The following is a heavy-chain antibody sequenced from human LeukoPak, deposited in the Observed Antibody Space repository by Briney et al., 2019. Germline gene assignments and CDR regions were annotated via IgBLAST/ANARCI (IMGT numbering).Heavy chain of an antibody. J-gene: IGHJ3*02. CDR3: ARGPYSYDSSGAFDI. D-gene: IGHD3-22*01. CDR2: IYYSGDT. CDR1: DGAIAGYS. Sequence: PSETLSLTCTVSDGAIAGYSWSWIRQPPGKGLEWIGYIYYSGDTNYNPSLKSRVTISVDTSKNQFSLKLSSVTAADTAVYFCARGPYSYDSSGAFDIWGQGTMVTVSS. V-gene: IGHV4-59*08.